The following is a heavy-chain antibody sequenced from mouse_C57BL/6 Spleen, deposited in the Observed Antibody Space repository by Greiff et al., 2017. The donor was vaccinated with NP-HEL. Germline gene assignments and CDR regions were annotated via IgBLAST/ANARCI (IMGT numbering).Heavy chain of an antibody. CDR3: ARDWDVAYYYAMDY. CDR2: IYPGSGNT. J-gene: IGHJ4*01. D-gene: IGHD4-1*01. V-gene: IGHV1-76*01. Sequence: VKLMESGAELVRPGASVKLSCKASGYTFTDYYINWVKQRPGQGLEWIARIYPGSGNTYYNEKFKGKATLTAEKSSSTAYMQLSSLTSEDSAVYFCARDWDVAYYYAMDYWGQGTSVTVSS. CDR1: GYTFTDYY.